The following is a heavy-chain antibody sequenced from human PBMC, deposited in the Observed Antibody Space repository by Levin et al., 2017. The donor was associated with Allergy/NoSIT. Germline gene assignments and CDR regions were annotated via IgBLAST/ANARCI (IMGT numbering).Heavy chain of an antibody. J-gene: IGHJ4*02. Sequence: SETLSLTCTVSGGSVSSGSYYWSWIRQPPGKGLEWIGYIYYSGSTNYNPSLKSRVTITADTSKNQFSLKLSSVTAADTAVYYCARGRDYYDSSGSYYFDYWGQGTLVTVSS. D-gene: IGHD3-22*01. CDR3: ARGRDYYDSSGSYYFDY. CDR2: IYYSGST. CDR1: GGSVSSGSYY. V-gene: IGHV4-61*01.